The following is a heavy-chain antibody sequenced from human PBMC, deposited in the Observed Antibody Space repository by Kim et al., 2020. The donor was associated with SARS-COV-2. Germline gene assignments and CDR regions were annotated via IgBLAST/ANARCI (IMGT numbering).Heavy chain of an antibody. V-gene: IGHV4-59*01. Sequence: NPPLTSRVPISVATSKNQCSLKLSSVTAADTAVYYCARDNAYGDLDYFDYWGQGTLVTVSS. J-gene: IGHJ4*02. D-gene: IGHD4-17*01. CDR3: ARDNAYGDLDYFDY.